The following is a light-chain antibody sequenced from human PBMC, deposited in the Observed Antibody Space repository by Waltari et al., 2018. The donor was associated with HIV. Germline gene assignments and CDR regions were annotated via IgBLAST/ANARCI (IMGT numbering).Light chain of an antibody. J-gene: IGLJ2*01. CDR2: EVS. Sequence: QSALTQPASVSGSPGQSLTISCTGTSSDVGGYNYVSWYQQHPGKAPKLMISEVSSRPSGVSNRFSGSKSGNTASLTISGLQAEDEADYYCSSYTSNNTVIFGGGTKVTVL. V-gene: IGLV2-14*01. CDR3: SSYTSNNTVI. CDR1: SSDVGGYNY.